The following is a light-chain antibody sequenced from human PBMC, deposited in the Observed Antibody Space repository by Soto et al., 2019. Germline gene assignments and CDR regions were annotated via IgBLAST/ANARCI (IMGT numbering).Light chain of an antibody. Sequence: EIVVTQSPATLSVSPGESATLSCRASQDVSSNLAWYQQKPGQAPSLLIYGASTRATGTPARFSGSGSGTDFTLTISSLQPEDFATYYCQQAYNTPRTFGQGTKVDIK. J-gene: IGKJ1*01. V-gene: IGKV3-15*01. CDR1: QDVSSN. CDR2: GAS. CDR3: QQAYNTPRT.